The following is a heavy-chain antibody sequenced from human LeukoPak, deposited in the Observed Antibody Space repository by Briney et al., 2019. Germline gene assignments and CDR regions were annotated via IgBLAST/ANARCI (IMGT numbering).Heavy chain of an antibody. J-gene: IGHJ6*03. CDR3: ARASLDQNYYYYMDV. Sequence: ASVKVSCKASGYTFSSFGINWVRQAPGQGLEWMGRISAYNGKTSYAEKIQGRVTITADKSTSTAYMELSSLRSEDTAVYYCARASLDQNYYYYMDVWGKGTTVTVSS. CDR1: GYTFSSFG. V-gene: IGHV1-18*01. CDR2: ISAYNGKT.